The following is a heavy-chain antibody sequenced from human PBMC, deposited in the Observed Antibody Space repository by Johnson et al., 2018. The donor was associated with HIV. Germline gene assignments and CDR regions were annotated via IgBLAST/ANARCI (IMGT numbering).Heavy chain of an antibody. J-gene: IGHJ3*02. Sequence: VQLVESGGGVVQPGGSLRLSCAASGFTFSSYDMHWVRQATGKGLEWVSAIGTAGDTYYPGSVKGRFTISRDNAKNSLYLQMNSLRAEDTALYYCARYNGVDSSSSGQTDIWGQGTMVTVSS. CDR2: IGTAGDT. CDR3: ARYNGVDSSSSGQTDI. V-gene: IGHV3-13*01. D-gene: IGHD2-8*01. CDR1: GFTFSSYD.